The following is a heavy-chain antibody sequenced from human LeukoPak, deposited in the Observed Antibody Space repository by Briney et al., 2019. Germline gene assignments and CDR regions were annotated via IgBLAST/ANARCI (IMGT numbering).Heavy chain of an antibody. D-gene: IGHD1-26*01. CDR1: GFTFSSYS. Sequence: GGSLRLSCAASGFTFSSYSMNWVRQAPGKGLEWVSSISSSSSYIYYADSVKGRFTISRDNAKNSLYLQMNSLRAEDTAVYYCARGGACPWANSWFDPWGQGTLVTVSS. V-gene: IGHV3-21*04. CDR2: ISSSSSYI. CDR3: ARGGACPWANSWFDP. J-gene: IGHJ5*02.